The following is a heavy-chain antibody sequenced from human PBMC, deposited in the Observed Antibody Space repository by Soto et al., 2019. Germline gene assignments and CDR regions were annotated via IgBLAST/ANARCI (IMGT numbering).Heavy chain of an antibody. CDR3: ARGAPDYYDSSGYYYYYGMDV. D-gene: IGHD3-22*01. CDR2: IYYSGST. V-gene: IGHV4-31*03. Sequence: QVQLQESGPGLVKPSQTLSLTCTVSGGSISSGGYYWSWIRQHPGKGLEWIVYIYYSGSTYYNPSLKSRVTISVDTSKNQFSLKLSSVTAADTAVYYCARGAPDYYDSSGYYYYYGMDVWGQGTTVTVSS. J-gene: IGHJ6*02. CDR1: GGSISSGGYY.